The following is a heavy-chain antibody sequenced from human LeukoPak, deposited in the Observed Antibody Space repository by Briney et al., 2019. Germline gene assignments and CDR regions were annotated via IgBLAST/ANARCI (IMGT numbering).Heavy chain of an antibody. D-gene: IGHD2-15*01. Sequence: PGESLKISCKGSGYTFITYWIGWVRQMPGKGLEWMGIIYPGDSDTRYSPSFQGQVTISADKSITTAYLQWNSLKASDTAMYYCARPGGYCSGGRCYHYFDYWGQGTLVTVSS. CDR2: IYPGDSDT. CDR1: GYTFITYW. V-gene: IGHV5-51*01. J-gene: IGHJ4*02. CDR3: ARPGGYCSGGRCYHYFDY.